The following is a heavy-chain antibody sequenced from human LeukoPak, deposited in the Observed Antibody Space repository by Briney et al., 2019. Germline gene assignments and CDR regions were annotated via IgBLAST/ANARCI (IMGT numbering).Heavy chain of an antibody. V-gene: IGHV3-30*02. D-gene: IGHD3-22*01. Sequence: PGGSLRLSCAASGFTFSSYGMHWVRQAPGKGLEWVAFIPYKGSDKNYADSVKGRFTIFRDNSKNTLYLQMNSLRVEDTAVYYCAKDRHGHYCWDYWGLGSLVTVSS. J-gene: IGHJ4*02. CDR2: IPYKGSDK. CDR3: AKDRHGHYCWDY. CDR1: GFTFSSYG.